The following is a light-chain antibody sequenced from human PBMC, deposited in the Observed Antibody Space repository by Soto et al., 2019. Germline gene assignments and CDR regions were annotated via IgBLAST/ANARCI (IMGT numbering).Light chain of an antibody. CDR1: QSVSNNY. CDR2: GAS. CDR3: QQYDRSPRT. J-gene: IGKJ1*01. Sequence: EIVLTQSPGTLSLSPGERATLSCRASQSVSNNYLTWYQQKPGQAPRLLFYGASSRATDVPDRFSASGSGTDFTLTISRLEPEDFAVYYCQQYDRSPRTFGQGTKVEIK. V-gene: IGKV3-20*01.